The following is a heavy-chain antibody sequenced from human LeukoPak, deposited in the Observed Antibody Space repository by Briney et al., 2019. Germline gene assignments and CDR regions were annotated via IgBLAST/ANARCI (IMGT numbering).Heavy chain of an antibody. D-gene: IGHD2-8*01. CDR1: GGSISSGGYF. Sequence: PSETLSLTCTVSGGSISSGGYFWNWVRQHPGKGLEWIGYISYIGSTYSNPSLESRVTISADMSKNQFFLNLRSVTAADTAVYYCARNGVSSFDYWGQEPWSPSPQ. V-gene: IGHV4-31*03. CDR3: ARNGVSSFDY. CDR2: ISYIGST. J-gene: IGHJ4*01.